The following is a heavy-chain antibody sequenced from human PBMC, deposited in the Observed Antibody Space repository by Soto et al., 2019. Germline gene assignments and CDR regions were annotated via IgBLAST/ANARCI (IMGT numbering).Heavy chain of an antibody. CDR1: GVSFNNNG. J-gene: IGHJ6*02. CDR2: VSPPFRTS. D-gene: IGHD3-10*01. CDR3: ARVLYYGSGSYSPYGMDV. Sequence: QVQLVQSGAEVKKPGSSVKVSCKTSGVSFNNNGIGWVRQAPGHGLEWMGGVSPPFRTSNYARKFQGRISVTADASTGTVNMEPRNLKSEDTGQDSCARVLYYGSGSYSPYGMDVWGQGTTVTVSS. V-gene: IGHV1-69*01.